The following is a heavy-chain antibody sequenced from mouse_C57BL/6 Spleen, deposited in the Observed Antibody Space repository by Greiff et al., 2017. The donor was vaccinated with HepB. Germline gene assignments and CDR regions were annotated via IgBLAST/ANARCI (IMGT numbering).Heavy chain of an antibody. Sequence: QVQLQQPGAELVKPGASVKMSCKASGYTFTSYWITWVKQRPGQGLEWIGDIYPGSGSTNYNEKFKSKATLTVDTSSSTAYMQLSSLTSEDSAVYYCAGADDGYTHAIDYGGQGPTVTDSP. CDR2: IYPGSGST. J-gene: IGHJ4*01. V-gene: IGHV1-55*01. CDR1: GYTFTSYW. CDR3: AGADDGYTHAIDY. D-gene: IGHD2-3*01.